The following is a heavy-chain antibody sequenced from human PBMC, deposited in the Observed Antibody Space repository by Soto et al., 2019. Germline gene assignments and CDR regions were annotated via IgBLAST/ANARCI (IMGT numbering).Heavy chain of an antibody. D-gene: IGHD2-21*02. CDR1: GYTFTNYG. J-gene: IGHJ6*02. CDR2: ISAYNGNI. V-gene: IGHV1-18*01. Sequence: QVQLVQSGAEVKKPGASVKVSCKASGYTFTNYGISWVRQAPGQGLEWMGWISAYNGNINYAQKLSSGAPRTTATPTRTADMALRSLRAAETAMYYCASSYCGGNCYSNLPLDYHCYGMDLWGQGPTVTVSS. CDR3: ASSYCGGNCYSNLPLDYHCYGMDL.